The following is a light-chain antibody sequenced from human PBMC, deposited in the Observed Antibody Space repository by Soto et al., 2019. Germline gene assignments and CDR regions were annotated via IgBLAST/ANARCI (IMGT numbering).Light chain of an antibody. CDR1: XGISSY. V-gene: IGKV1-9*01. J-gene: IGKJ4*01. Sequence: DIQLTQSPSFLSASVGDRVTITCRASXGISSYLAWYQQKPGKAPKLLIYAASTLQSGVPSRFSGSESGTEFTLTISSLQPEDFATYYCQQLNTYPFTFGGGTKVEIK. CDR2: AAS. CDR3: QQLNTYPFT.